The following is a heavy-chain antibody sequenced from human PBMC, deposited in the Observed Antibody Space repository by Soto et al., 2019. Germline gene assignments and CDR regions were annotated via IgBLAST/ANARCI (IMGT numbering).Heavy chain of an antibody. V-gene: IGHV4-61*03. CDR1: GGSVKSPSHY. CDR3: ARKASRRGWFDS. Sequence: QVQLKESGPRLVKPSETLSLTCTVSGGSVKSPSHYWIWIRHPPGKGLAWIGNIYYIGTTDYNPTLANRVTILLDTTENYSSLKLSSVTGADTAVYYCARKASRRGWFDSWGQGKLVTGSS. D-gene: IGHD3-10*01. J-gene: IGHJ5*01. CDR2: IYYIGTT.